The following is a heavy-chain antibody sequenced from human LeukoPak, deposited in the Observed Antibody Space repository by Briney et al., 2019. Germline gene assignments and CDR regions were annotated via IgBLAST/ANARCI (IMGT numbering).Heavy chain of an antibody. D-gene: IGHD4-17*01. V-gene: IGHV4-39*07. Sequence: PSETLSLTCTVSGGSISSSSYYWGWIRQPPGKGLEWIGSTYYSGSTYYNPSLKSRVTISVDTSKNQFSLKLSSVTAADTAVYYCARDRLPYGDYVGWYFDLWGRGTLVTVSS. J-gene: IGHJ2*01. CDR3: ARDRLPYGDYVGWYFDL. CDR1: GGSISSSSYY. CDR2: TYYSGST.